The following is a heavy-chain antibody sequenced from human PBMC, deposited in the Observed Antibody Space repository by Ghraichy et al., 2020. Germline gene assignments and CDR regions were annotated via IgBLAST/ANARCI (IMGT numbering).Heavy chain of an antibody. V-gene: IGHV4-30-4*01. Sequence: SETLSLTCTVSGGSISSGDYYWSWIRQPPGKGLEWIGYIYYSGSTYYNPSLKSRVTISVDTSKNQFSLKLSSGTAADPAVYYCARGYRPDDLGWFDPWGQGTLVTVSS. CDR2: IYYSGST. D-gene: IGHD3-16*02. CDR3: ARGYRPDDLGWFDP. CDR1: GGSISSGDYY. J-gene: IGHJ5*02.